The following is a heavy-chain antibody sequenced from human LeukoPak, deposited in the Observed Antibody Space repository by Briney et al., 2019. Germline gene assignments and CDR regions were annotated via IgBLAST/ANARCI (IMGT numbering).Heavy chain of an antibody. D-gene: IGHD2-2*01. CDR3: ARSGLRQLLSIPFDY. J-gene: IGHJ4*02. CDR1: GYTFTGYY. V-gene: IGHV1-2*02. CDR2: INPNSGGT. Sequence: GASVKVSCKASGYTFTGYYMHWVRQAPGQGLEWMGWINPNSGGTNYAQKFQGRVTMTRDTSISTAYMELSRLRSDDTAVYYCARSGLRQLLSIPFDYWGQGTLVTVSS.